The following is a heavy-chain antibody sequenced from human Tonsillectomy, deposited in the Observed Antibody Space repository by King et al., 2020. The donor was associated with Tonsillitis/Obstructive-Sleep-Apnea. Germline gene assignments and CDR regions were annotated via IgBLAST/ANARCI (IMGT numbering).Heavy chain of an antibody. D-gene: IGHD3-10*01. CDR3: VRDRGRQQLNFDY. CDR2: ISTNGGST. V-gene: IGHV3-64D*06. CDR1: GFTFSSYA. Sequence: QLVQSGGGLVQPGGSLRLSCSASGFTFSSYAMHWVRQAPGKGLEYVSSISTNGGSTYYADSVKGRFTISRDDSKNTLYLQMSSLGADDTAVYYCVRDRGRQQLNFDYWGQGTLVTVSS. J-gene: IGHJ4*02.